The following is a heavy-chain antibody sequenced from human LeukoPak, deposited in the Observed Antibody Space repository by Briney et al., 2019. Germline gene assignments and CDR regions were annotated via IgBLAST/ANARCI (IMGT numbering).Heavy chain of an antibody. CDR1: RFTFSSYA. CDR3: ARDLHGRYSYGYRH. V-gene: IGHV3-30*04. Sequence: GGSLRLSCAASRFTFSSYAMDWVRQAPGKGLEWVAVISYDGSNQHKADSVRGRFTISRDNSKNTLYLQMNSLRAEDTAVYYCARDLHGRYSYGYRHWGQGTLVTVSS. D-gene: IGHD5-18*01. CDR2: ISYDGSNQ. J-gene: IGHJ4*02.